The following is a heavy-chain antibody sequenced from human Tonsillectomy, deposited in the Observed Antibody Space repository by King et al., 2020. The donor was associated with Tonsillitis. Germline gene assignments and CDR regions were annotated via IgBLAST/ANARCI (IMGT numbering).Heavy chain of an antibody. Sequence: VQLVESGGGLVQPGRSLRLSCAASGFTFDDYAMHWVRQAPGKGLEWVSGISWNSGSIGYADSVKGRFTNSRDNAKNSLYLQMNSLRAEDTALYYCAKGSNSGSYLNYFDYWGQGTLVTVSS. CDR1: GFTFDDYA. V-gene: IGHV3-9*01. CDR2: ISWNSGSI. J-gene: IGHJ4*02. D-gene: IGHD1-26*01. CDR3: AKGSNSGSYLNYFDY.